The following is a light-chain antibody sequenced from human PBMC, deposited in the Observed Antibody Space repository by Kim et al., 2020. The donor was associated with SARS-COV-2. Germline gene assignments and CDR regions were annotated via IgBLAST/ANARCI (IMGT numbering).Light chain of an antibody. CDR3: MQGTHWPFT. Sequence: PSSISCWSGQSVVYTDTSICLNWFHQRPGQSPRRLVYKVSNRDSGVPDRFSGSGSGTDFTLQSSRVEAEDVGVYYCMQGTHWPFTFGPATKVDIK. CDR2: KVS. V-gene: IGKV2-30*01. CDR1: QSVVYTDTSIC. J-gene: IGKJ3*01.